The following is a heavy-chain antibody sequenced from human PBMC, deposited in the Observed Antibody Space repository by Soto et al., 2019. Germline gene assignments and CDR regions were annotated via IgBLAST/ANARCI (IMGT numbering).Heavy chain of an antibody. D-gene: IGHD4-4*01. CDR2: ISSSSSTI. CDR1: GFTFSSYS. Sequence: PGGSLRLSCAASGFTFSSYSMNWVRQAPGKGLEWVSYISSSSSTIYYADSVKVRFTISRDNAKNSLYLQMNSLRDEDMAVYYCARDRTVATHYYYYYGMDVWGQGPTVTVSS. V-gene: IGHV3-48*02. CDR3: ARDRTVATHYYYYYGMDV. J-gene: IGHJ6*02.